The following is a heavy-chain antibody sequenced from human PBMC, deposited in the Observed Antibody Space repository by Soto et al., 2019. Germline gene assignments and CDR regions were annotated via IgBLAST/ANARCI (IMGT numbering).Heavy chain of an antibody. CDR3: ARGGVYGTDHYYRAMDV. CDR1: GFNFKGYG. V-gene: IGHV3-23*01. J-gene: IGHJ6*02. CDR2: INFFLGET. Sequence: GGSLRLSCAASGFNFKGYGISWVRQSPEKGLEWVASINFFLGETYYADSVKGRSTISKDDAKDTVYLHLNSLRSDDTAMYYCARGGVYGTDHYYRAMDVWGRGSPVTVSS. D-gene: IGHD2-8*02.